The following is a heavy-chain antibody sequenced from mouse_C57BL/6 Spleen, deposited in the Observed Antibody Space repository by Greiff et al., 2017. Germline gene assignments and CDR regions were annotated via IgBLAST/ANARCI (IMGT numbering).Heavy chain of an antibody. V-gene: IGHV2-4*01. D-gene: IGHD1-1*01. Sequence: VQLVESGPGLVQPSQSLSITCTVSGFSLTSYGVHWVRQPPGKGLEWLGVIWSGGSTDYNAAFISRLSISKDNSKSQVFFKMNSLQADDTAIYYCAKSITTVNAMDYWGQGTSVTVSS. CDR1: GFSLTSYG. CDR2: IWSGGST. CDR3: AKSITTVNAMDY. J-gene: IGHJ4*01.